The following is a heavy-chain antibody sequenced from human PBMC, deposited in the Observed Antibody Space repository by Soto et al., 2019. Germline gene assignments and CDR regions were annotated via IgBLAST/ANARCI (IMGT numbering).Heavy chain of an antibody. D-gene: IGHD5-18*01. J-gene: IGHJ6*02. V-gene: IGHV1-18*01. Sequence: QAQLVQSGAEVRKPGASVKVSCKASGYTFYSHSISWVRQAPGQGLEWMGRINADYGNTQYAQKFRGRVTMTTDTXPTTVYMELTNLRSDEPAVYYCARCIQGDYYYGMDVWDQGTTVTVSS. CDR1: GYTFYSHS. CDR2: INADYGNT. CDR3: ARCIQGDYYYGMDV.